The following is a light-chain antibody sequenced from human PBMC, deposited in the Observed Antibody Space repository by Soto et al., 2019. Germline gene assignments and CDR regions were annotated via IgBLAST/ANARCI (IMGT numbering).Light chain of an antibody. J-gene: IGKJ4*01. Sequence: EIVLTQSPCTLSLSPGERATLSCSASQSVSSSYLAWYQQKPGQAPRLLIYGASSRATGIPDRFSGSGSGTDFTLTISRLEPEDFAVYYCQQYGSSPVTFGGGTKVDI. V-gene: IGKV3-20*01. CDR1: QSVSSSY. CDR2: GAS. CDR3: QQYGSSPVT.